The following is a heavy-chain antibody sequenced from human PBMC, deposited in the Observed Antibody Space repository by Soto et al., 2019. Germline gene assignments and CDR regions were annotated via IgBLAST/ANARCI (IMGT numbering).Heavy chain of an antibody. V-gene: IGHV3-33*01. D-gene: IGHD3-10*01. CDR2: IWYDGRNK. CDR1: GFTFSIYG. Sequence: QVQLVESGGGVVQPGRSLTLSCAASGFTFSIYGIHWVRQAPGKGLEWVAVIWYDGRNKYYADSVKGRFTISRDNSKNTLYLQMNSLRAEDTAVYYCARDLFWFGDLKGVFDIWGQGTMVSVSS. CDR3: ARDLFWFGDLKGVFDI. J-gene: IGHJ3*02.